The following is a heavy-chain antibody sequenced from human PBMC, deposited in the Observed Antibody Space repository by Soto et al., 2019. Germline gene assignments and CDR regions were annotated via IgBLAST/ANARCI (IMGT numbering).Heavy chain of an antibody. D-gene: IGHD2-2*01. V-gene: IGHV3-23*01. CDR2: ISGSGGST. Sequence: GGSLRLSCGASGFTFSSYAMSWGRQAPGKGLEWVSAISGSGGSTYYADSVKGRFTISRDNSKNTLYLQMNSLRAEDTAVYYCAKCSSTSCYADRFDYWGQGTLVTVSS. J-gene: IGHJ4*02. CDR1: GFTFSSYA. CDR3: AKCSSTSCYADRFDY.